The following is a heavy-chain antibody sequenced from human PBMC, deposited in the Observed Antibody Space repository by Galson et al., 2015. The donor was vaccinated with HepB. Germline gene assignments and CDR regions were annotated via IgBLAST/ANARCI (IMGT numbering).Heavy chain of an antibody. J-gene: IGHJ5*02. Sequence: CAISGDSVSSNSAAWNWIRQSPSRGLEWLGRTYYRSKWYNDYAVSVKSRITINPDTSKNQFSLQLNSVTPEDTAVYHCARDFRDPITGTTNWFDPWGQGTLVTVSS. D-gene: IGHD1-7*01. V-gene: IGHV6-1*01. CDR2: TYYRSKWYN. CDR1: GDSVSSNSAA. CDR3: ARDFRDPITGTTNWFDP.